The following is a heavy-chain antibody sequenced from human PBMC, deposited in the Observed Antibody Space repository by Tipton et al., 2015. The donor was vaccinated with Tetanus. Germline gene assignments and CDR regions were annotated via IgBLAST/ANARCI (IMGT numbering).Heavy chain of an antibody. CDR1: GFTFSSYA. V-gene: IGHV3-30-3*01. J-gene: IGHJ4*02. CDR2: ISYDGSNK. Sequence: SLRLSCAASGFTFSSYAMHWVRQAPGKGLEWVAVISYDGSNKYYADSVKDRFTISRDNSRNTLYLQMNSLRGEDTAVYSCARGMAEASNCGGDCYSDYWGQGTLVTVSS. D-gene: IGHD2-21*02. CDR3: ARGMAEASNCGGDCYSDY.